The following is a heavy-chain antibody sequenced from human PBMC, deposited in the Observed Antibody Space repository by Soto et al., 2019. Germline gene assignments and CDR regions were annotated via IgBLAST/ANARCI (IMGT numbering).Heavy chain of an antibody. CDR2: IHDSGSS. D-gene: IGHD1-1*01. J-gene: IGHJ4*01. V-gene: IGHV4-31*03. Sequence: SETLSLTCTVSGGSISSGVYYWTWIRLHPVRGLEWIGYIHDSGSSFYLPSLKSRVTILLETSKNQFSLNLRSVTAADTAVYYCARSQMATTGPYFDLWGHGTL. CDR3: ARSQMATTGPYFDL. CDR1: GGSISSGVYY.